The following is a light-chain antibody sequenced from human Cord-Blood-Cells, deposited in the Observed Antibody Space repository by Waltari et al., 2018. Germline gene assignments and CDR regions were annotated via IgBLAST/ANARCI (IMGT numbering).Light chain of an antibody. Sequence: DIQMTQSPSTLSASVGDRVTITCRASQSISSWLAWYQQKQGKAPKLLIYKASSLESGVPSRFSGSGSGTEFTLTISSLQPDDFATYYCQQYNSCPLTFGGGTKVEIK. CDR3: QQYNSCPLT. J-gene: IGKJ4*01. CDR2: KAS. V-gene: IGKV1-5*03. CDR1: QSISSW.